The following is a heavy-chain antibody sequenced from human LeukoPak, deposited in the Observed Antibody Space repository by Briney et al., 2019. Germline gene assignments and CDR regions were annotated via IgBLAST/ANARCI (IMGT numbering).Heavy chain of an antibody. CDR3: ARGIVVVITGHVDAFDI. V-gene: IGHV4-31*11. CDR2: IYYSGST. Sequence: SETLSLTCAVYGGSFSGYYWSWIRQHPGKGLEWIGYIYYSGSTYYNPSLKSRVTISVDTSKNQFSLKLSSVTAADTAVYYCARGIVVVITGHVDAFDIWGQGTMVTVSS. CDR1: GGSFSGYY. J-gene: IGHJ3*02. D-gene: IGHD3-22*01.